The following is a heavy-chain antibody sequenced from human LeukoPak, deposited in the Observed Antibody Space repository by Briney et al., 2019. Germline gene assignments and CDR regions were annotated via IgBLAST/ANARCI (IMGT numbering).Heavy chain of an antibody. CDR3: ARSVDIIASFGVVTPLDF. Sequence: SETLSLTCSVSGASIDSSYWTWIRQPPGKGLEWMGYIYHSGISNSSPSLKTRVTFSLDASRSQFSLKLSSVTASDTAVYYCARSVDIIASFGVVTPLDFWGRGTLVTVSS. V-gene: IGHV4-4*09. CDR1: GASIDSSY. D-gene: IGHD3-3*01. J-gene: IGHJ4*02. CDR2: IYHSGIS.